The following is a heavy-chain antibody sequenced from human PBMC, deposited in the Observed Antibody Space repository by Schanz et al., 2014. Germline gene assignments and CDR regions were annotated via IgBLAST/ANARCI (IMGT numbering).Heavy chain of an antibody. CDR1: GFTLSSYA. Sequence: QVQLVESGGGVVQPGRSLRLSCAAYGFTLSSYAMHWVRQAPGKGLEWVALISNDGSIKYYADSVEGRFTISRDNSKNTLYLHMNTLRSEDTAVYYCAKDSTHIDIVRVPTAIDYWGQGTLVTVSS. J-gene: IGHJ4*02. D-gene: IGHD2-2*01. CDR2: ISNDGSIK. V-gene: IGHV3-30-3*01. CDR3: AKDSTHIDIVRVPTAIDY.